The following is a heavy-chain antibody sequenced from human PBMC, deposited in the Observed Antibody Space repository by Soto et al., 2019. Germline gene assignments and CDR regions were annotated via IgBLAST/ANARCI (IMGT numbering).Heavy chain of an antibody. J-gene: IGHJ6*02. CDR1: GFTFSDYY. CDR3: ARFYYDSSGYLPSPYYYYYGMDV. CDR2: ISSSSSYT. D-gene: IGHD3-22*01. Sequence: GGSLRLSCAASGFTFSDYYMSWIRQAPGKGLEWVSYISSSSSYTNYADSVKGRFTISRVNAKNSLYLQMNSLRAEDTAVYYCARFYYDSSGYLPSPYYYYYGMDVWGQGTTVTVSS. V-gene: IGHV3-11*03.